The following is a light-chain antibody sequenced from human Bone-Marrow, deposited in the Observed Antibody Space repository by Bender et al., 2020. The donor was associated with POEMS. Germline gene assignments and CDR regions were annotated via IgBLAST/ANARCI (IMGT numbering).Light chain of an antibody. V-gene: IGLV3-1*01. Sequence: SYELTQPPSVSVSPGQTASITCSGDSLGDKYVCWYQQRPGQSPVLLLYQDSKRPSGIPERFSGSKSGTSASLAITGLQSDDEAIYFCVAWDASLNGWVFGGGTKLTVL. CDR2: QDS. J-gene: IGLJ3*02. CDR1: SLGDKY. CDR3: VAWDASLNGWV.